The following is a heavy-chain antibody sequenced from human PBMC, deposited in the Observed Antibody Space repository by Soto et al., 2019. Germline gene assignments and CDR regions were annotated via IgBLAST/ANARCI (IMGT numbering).Heavy chain of an antibody. CDR2: ISAYNGNT. CDR3: ARAGGYSYGYVNYYYGMDV. Sequence: ASVKVSCKASGYTFTSYGISWVRQAPGQGLEWMGWISAYNGNTNYAQKLQGRVTMTTDTSTSTAYMELRSLRSDDTAVYYCARAGGYSYGYVNYYYGMDVWGQGTKVTVYS. D-gene: IGHD5-18*01. J-gene: IGHJ6*02. V-gene: IGHV1-18*04. CDR1: GYTFTSYG.